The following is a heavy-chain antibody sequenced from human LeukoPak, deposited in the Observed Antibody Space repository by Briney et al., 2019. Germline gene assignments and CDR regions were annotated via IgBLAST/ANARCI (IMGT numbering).Heavy chain of an antibody. D-gene: IGHD3-9*01. CDR2: FDPVNGET. J-gene: IGHJ4*02. V-gene: IGHV1-24*01. CDR1: GYTLTELS. CDR3: ATSYDILTGYYSDDY. Sequence: ASVKVSCKVSGYTLTELSMHWVRQAPGKGLEWMGGFDPVNGETIYAQKFQGRVNMTEDTSTDTAYMELSSLRSEDTAVYYCATSYDILTGYYSDDYWGQGTLVTVSS.